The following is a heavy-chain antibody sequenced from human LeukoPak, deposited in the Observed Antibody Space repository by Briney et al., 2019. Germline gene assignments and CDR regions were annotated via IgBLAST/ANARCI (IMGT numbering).Heavy chain of an antibody. CDR1: AFTFSTYA. D-gene: IGHD1-20*01. CDR3: AKQSITLIRGILDY. CDR2: ISGSGGST. V-gene: IGHV3-23*01. J-gene: IGHJ4*02. Sequence: PGGSLRLSCAASAFTFSTYAMSWVRQAPGKGLEWVSGISGSGGSTKYADSVKGRFTTSRDNSKNVLYLQMNSLRAEDTAVYYCAKQSITLIRGILDYWGQGTLVTVSS.